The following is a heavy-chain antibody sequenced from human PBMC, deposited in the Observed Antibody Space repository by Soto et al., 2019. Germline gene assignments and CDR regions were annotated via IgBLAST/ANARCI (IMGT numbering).Heavy chain of an antibody. V-gene: IGHV3-23*01. CDR1: GFTFSTYS. Sequence: EVQLLESGGGLVQPGGSLRLSCAASGFTFSTYSMNWVRPAPGNGLEWVSAISGSGGSIHYADSVKGRFTISRDNSKNTLYLQMNSLRDEDSAVYHCVKGYWKGDVWGQGTTVTVSS. CDR2: ISGSGGSI. J-gene: IGHJ6*02. D-gene: IGHD1-1*01. CDR3: VKGYWKGDV.